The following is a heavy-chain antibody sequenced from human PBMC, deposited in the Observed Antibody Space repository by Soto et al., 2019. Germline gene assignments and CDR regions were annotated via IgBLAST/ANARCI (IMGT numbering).Heavy chain of an antibody. CDR3: ARQGSWPYYYYGLDV. D-gene: IGHD1-26*01. J-gene: IGHJ6*02. V-gene: IGHV1-18*01. Sequence: GASVKVSCKASGYTFTTSGISWVRQAPGQGLEWMGWISTYNGDTNSAQKFQGRVTMTADTSTGTVYMELMSLKSDDTAVYYCARQGSWPYYYYGLDVWGQGTTVTVS. CDR1: GYTFTTSG. CDR2: ISTYNGDT.